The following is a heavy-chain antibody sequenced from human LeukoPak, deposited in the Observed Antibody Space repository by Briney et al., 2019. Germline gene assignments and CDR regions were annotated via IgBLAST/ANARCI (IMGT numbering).Heavy chain of an antibody. V-gene: IGHV4-39*01. CDR2: IYYSGST. D-gene: IGHD3-3*01. Sequence: SETLSLTCTVSGGSISSSSYYWGWIRQPPGTGLEWIGSIYYSGSTYYNPSLKSRVTISVDTSKNQFSLKLSSVTAADTAVYYCARRGFWSGYYDYWGQGTLVTVSS. J-gene: IGHJ4*02. CDR1: GGSISSSSYY. CDR3: ARRGFWSGYYDY.